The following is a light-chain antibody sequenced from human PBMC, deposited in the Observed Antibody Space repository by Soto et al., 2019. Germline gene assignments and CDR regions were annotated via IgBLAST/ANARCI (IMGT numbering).Light chain of an antibody. Sequence: QSALTQPASVSGSPGQSIAISCTGTSSDVGGYNYVSWYQQHPGKAPKLMIYDVSNRPSGVSNRFSGSKSGNTASLTISGLQAEEEADYYCCSYTTRSTYVFGTGTKLTVL. CDR2: DVS. J-gene: IGLJ1*01. V-gene: IGLV2-14*03. CDR3: CSYTTRSTYV. CDR1: SSDVGGYNY.